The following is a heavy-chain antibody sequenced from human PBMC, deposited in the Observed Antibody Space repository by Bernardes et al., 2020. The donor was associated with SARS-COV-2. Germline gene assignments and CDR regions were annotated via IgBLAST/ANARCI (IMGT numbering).Heavy chain of an antibody. CDR2: INHSGST. Sequence: SETLSLTCAVYGGSFSGYYWSWIRQPPGKGLEWIGEINHSGSTNYNPSLKSRVTISVDTSKNQFSLKLSSVTAADTAVYYCARVGGGGSSWPFNYYYYGMDVWGQGTTVTVSS. CDR1: GGSFSGYY. CDR3: ARVGGGGSSWPFNYYYYGMDV. J-gene: IGHJ6*02. V-gene: IGHV4-34*01. D-gene: IGHD6-13*01.